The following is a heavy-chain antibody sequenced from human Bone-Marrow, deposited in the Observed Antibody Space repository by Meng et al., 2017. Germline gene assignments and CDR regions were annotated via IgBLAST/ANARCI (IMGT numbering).Heavy chain of an antibody. D-gene: IGHD3-16*02. CDR3: AKAPFTFGGVIGLFDY. Sequence: SLKISCAASGFTFDDYAMHWVRQAPGKGLEWVSGISWNSGSIGYADSVKGRFTISRDNAKNSLYLQMNSLRAEDTALYYCAKAPFTFGGVIGLFDYWGQGTRVTGYS. J-gene: IGHJ4*02. CDR2: ISWNSGSI. CDR1: GFTFDDYA. V-gene: IGHV3-9*01.